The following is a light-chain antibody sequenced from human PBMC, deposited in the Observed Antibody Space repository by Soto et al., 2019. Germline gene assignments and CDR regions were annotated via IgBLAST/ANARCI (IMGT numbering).Light chain of an antibody. CDR3: SSYPSDSTYV. CDR2: GVS. V-gene: IGLV2-14*03. J-gene: IGLJ1*01. Sequence: QSVLTQPASVSGSPGQSIAISCTGTSSDVGAYDSVCWYQQHPGKAPKLIIFGVSNRPSGVSNRFSGHKSGNTASLTISGLQAEYEADYYCSSYPSDSTYVFATGTKLTVL. CDR1: SSDVGAYDS.